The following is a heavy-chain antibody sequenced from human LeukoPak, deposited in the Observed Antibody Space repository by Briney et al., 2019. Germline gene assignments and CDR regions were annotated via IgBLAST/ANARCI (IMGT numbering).Heavy chain of an antibody. J-gene: IGHJ4*02. CDR2: INPNSGAT. CDR3: ARGPARRPWDAFDY. CDR1: GYTFTGYY. D-gene: IGHD6-6*01. V-gene: IGHV1-2*02. Sequence: ASVKVSCKASGYTFTGYYMHWVRQAPGQGLEWMGWINPNSGATNYAQKFQGRVTMTRDTSISTASMELSRLRSDDTAVYYCARGPARRPWDAFDYWGQGTLVTVSS.